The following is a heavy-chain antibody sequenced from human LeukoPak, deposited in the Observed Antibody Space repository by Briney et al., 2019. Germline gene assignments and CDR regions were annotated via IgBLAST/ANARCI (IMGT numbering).Heavy chain of an antibody. Sequence: SGTLSLTCTVSGGSVGSAGYYWSWIRQPPGGGLEWIGYIYYIRNTNYNPSLKSRVTMSLDPSKNQFSLKLNSVTAADTAVYYCARTQSQSGSYRYYFGYWGQGTLVTVSS. V-gene: IGHV4-61*08. CDR2: IYYIRNT. CDR3: ARTQSQSGSYRYYFGY. CDR1: GGSVGSAGYY. D-gene: IGHD1-26*01. J-gene: IGHJ4*02.